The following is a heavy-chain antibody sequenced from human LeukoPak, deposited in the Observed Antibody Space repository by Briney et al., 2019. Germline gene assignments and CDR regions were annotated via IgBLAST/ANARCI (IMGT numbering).Heavy chain of an antibody. J-gene: IGHJ4*02. CDR3: ARRAGDYSHPYDY. CDR1: GFTFSSYG. V-gene: IGHV3-23*01. Sequence: GGSLRLSCAASGFTFSSYGMSWVRQAPGKGLEWGLAISGSGGSTYYADSVKGRFTISRDNSKNTLYLQMNSLRAEDTAVYYCARRAGDYSHPYDYWGQGTLVTVSS. D-gene: IGHD3-22*01. CDR2: ISGSGGST.